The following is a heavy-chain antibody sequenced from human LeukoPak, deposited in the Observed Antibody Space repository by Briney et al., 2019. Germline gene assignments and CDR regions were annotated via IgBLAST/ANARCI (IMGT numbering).Heavy chain of an antibody. D-gene: IGHD6-6*01. Sequence: KPSETRSLTCTGSGDSSNNHYWIWIRQPPGKGLEWIGYIYYSGSTNYNPSLKSRVTISVDTSKNQFSLRLSSVTAADTAVYYCARSKASDYAFDIWGQGTMVTISS. CDR1: GDSSNNHY. CDR2: IYYSGST. J-gene: IGHJ3*02. V-gene: IGHV4-59*08. CDR3: ARSKASDYAFDI.